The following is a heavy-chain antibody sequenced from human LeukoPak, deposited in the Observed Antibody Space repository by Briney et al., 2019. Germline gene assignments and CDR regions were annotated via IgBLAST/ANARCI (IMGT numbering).Heavy chain of an antibody. CDR3: ARDDGSGSYYY. CDR2: IYYSGST. J-gene: IGHJ4*02. CDR1: GGSISSYY. V-gene: IGHV4-59*01. D-gene: IGHD3-10*01. Sequence: PSETLSLTCTVSGGSISSYYWSWIRQPPGKGLEWIGYIYYSGSTNYNPSLKSRVTISVDTSKNQFSLKLSSVTAADTAVYYCARDDGSGSYYYWGQGTLVTVSS.